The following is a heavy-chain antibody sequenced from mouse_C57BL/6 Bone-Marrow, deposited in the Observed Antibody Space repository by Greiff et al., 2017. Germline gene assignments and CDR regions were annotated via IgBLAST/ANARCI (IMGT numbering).Heavy chain of an antibody. D-gene: IGHD2-4*01. Sequence: EVQLQESGGGLVQPGESLTLSCESNEYEFPSHDMSWVRKTPEKRLELVAAINSDGGSTYYPDTMERRFIISRDNTKKTLYLQMSSLMSEDTALYYCARQSTMITTGAMDYWGQGTSVTVSS. CDR2: INSDGGST. CDR1: EYEFPSHD. V-gene: IGHV5-2*01. CDR3: ARQSTMITTGAMDY. J-gene: IGHJ4*01.